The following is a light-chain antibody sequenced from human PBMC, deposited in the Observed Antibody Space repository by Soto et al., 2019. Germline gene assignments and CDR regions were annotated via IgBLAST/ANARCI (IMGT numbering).Light chain of an antibody. J-gene: IGKJ4*01. Sequence: EIVMTQSPATLSVSPGERATLSCRASQSINKNLAWYQQKRGQGPRLLISGASSRATGTPARFSGSGSGTGFTLTISSLQSEDFAIYYCQQYNDWPLTFGGGTKVEIK. V-gene: IGKV3-15*01. CDR3: QQYNDWPLT. CDR1: QSINKN. CDR2: GAS.